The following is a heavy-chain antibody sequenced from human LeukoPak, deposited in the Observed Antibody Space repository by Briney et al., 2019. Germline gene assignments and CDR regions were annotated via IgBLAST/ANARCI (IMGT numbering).Heavy chain of an antibody. V-gene: IGHV3-23*01. Sequence: GGSLRLSCAASGFTFSSYGMTWVRQAPGKGLEWVSAISGSGGSSYYADSVQGRFTISRDNSKNTLYLQMNSLRAEDTAVYYCAKTITMIPYYFDYWGQGTLVTVSS. CDR2: ISGSGGSS. CDR3: AKTITMIPYYFDY. J-gene: IGHJ4*02. D-gene: IGHD3-22*01. CDR1: GFTFSSYG.